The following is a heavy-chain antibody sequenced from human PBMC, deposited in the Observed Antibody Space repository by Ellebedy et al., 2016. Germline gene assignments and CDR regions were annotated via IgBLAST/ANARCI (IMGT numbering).Heavy chain of an antibody. CDR1: GFTFSSYG. J-gene: IGHJ6*02. D-gene: IGHD2-2*01. Sequence: GESLKISXAASGFTFSSYGMHWVRQAPGKGLEWVAVISYDGSNKYYADSVKGRFTISRDNSKNTLYLQMNSLRAEDTAVYYCAKDPSDCSSTSCYEDYYYGMDVWGQGTTVTLSS. CDR3: AKDPSDCSSTSCYEDYYYGMDV. V-gene: IGHV3-30*18. CDR2: ISYDGSNK.